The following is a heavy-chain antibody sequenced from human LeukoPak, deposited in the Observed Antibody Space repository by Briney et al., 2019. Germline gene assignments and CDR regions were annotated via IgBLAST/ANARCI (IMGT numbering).Heavy chain of an antibody. CDR3: ARANDRYYDIFSPRENYDYYYYMDV. CDR1: GGSISSYY. CDR2: IYTSGST. V-gene: IGHV4-4*07. D-gene: IGHD3-9*01. Sequence: PSETLSLTCTVSGGSISSYYWSWIRQPAGKGLEWIGRIYTSGSTDYNPSLRSRVTISVDTSNKKFSLKLTSVTAADTAVYYCARANDRYYDIFSPRENYDYYYYMDVCGKGTTVTISS. J-gene: IGHJ6*03.